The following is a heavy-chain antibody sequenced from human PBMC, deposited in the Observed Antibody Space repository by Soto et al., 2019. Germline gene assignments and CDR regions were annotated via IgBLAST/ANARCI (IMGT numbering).Heavy chain of an antibody. CDR1: GGSISSYY. Sequence: QVQLQESGPGLVKPSETLSLTCTVSGGSISSYYWSWIRQPPGKGLEWIGYIYYSGSTNYNPSLKSRVTKSVGTSKSQFSLKLSSVTAADTAVYYCARDTAGPPYYYYYMDGWGKGTTVTVSS. J-gene: IGHJ6*03. D-gene: IGHD3-10*01. V-gene: IGHV4-59*01. CDR2: IYYSGST. CDR3: ARDTAGPPYYYYYMDG.